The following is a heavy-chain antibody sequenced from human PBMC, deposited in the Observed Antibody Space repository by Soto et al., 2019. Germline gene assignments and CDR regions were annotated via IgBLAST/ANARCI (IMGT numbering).Heavy chain of an antibody. D-gene: IGHD4-17*01. CDR2: ISFDGSNQ. CDR3: ARTIVDSGAFDI. CDR1: GFTFSNYA. V-gene: IGHV3-30-3*01. J-gene: IGHJ3*02. Sequence: PGGSLRLSCAASGFTFSNYAVHWVRQAPGKGLECVAFISFDGSNQYYADSVKGRFTISRDNSKNTLSLQMNSLRPEDTAVYYCARTIVDSGAFDIWGQGTMVTVSS.